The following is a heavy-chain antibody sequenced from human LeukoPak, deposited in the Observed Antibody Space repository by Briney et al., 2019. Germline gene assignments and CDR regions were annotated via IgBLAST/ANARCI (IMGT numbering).Heavy chain of an antibody. CDR2: INHSGST. V-gene: IGHV4-34*01. CDR1: GESFSDYY. D-gene: IGHD3-10*01. J-gene: IGHJ4*02. CDR3: ARGWGYYGSGSYPRPFDY. Sequence: NTSETLSLTCAVYGESFSDYYWSWIRQPPGKGLEWIGEINHSGSTNYNASLKSRVTLSVDTSKNQFSLKLSSVTAADTAVYYCARGWGYYGSGSYPRPFDYWGQGTLVTVSS.